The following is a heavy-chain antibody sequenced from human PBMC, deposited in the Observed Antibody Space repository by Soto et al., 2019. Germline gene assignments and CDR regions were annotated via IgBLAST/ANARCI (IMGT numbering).Heavy chain of an antibody. D-gene: IGHD2-15*01. CDR3: ASPVVSATPFYYCMDV. V-gene: IGHV1-69*12. CDR1: GGTFSSYA. Sequence: QVQLVQSGAEVKKPGSSVKVSCKASGGTFSSYAISWVRQAPGQGLEWMGGIIPIVGTAHSAHKFQGRVTVTADESTSTGYRSLSSLRSEDTAVYSCASPVVSATPFYYCMDVWGHGTTVTVSS. J-gene: IGHJ6*02. CDR2: IIPIVGTA.